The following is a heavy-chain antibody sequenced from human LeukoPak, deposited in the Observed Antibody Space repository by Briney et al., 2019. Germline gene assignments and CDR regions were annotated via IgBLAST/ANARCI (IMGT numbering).Heavy chain of an antibody. D-gene: IGHD7-27*01. J-gene: IGHJ4*02. CDR1: GYTFSGYF. Sequence: ASVKVSFKASGYTFSGYFIHWVRQAAGQGLEWMARIKAKSGGTEYAQHFQGRVTMTRDTSISTASMELSRLTSDDTAVYCCARDLSSTSNWELDYWGQGTLVTVPS. V-gene: IGHV1-2*06. CDR2: IKAKSGGT. CDR3: ARDLSSTSNWELDY.